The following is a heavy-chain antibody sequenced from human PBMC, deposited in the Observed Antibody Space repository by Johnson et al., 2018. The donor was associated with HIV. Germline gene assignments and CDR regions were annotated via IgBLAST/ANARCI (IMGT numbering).Heavy chain of an antibody. J-gene: IGHJ3*02. CDR1: GFIFDDYG. Sequence: EKLVESGGGVVRPGGSLRLSCAASGFIFDDYGMSWVRQATGKGLEWGSGMTWNGGSTGYADSVTGRFTISSNNAKNSLYLQRNSLRSEDTALYYCARDLRLRPIEQFLVGGAFDIGGQGTMVTVSS. V-gene: IGHV3-20*04. CDR3: ARDLRLRPIEQFLVGGAFDI. D-gene: IGHD3-3*01. CDR2: MTWNGGST.